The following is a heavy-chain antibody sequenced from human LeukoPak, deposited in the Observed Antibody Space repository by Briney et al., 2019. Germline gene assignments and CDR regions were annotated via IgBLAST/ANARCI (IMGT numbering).Heavy chain of an antibody. D-gene: IGHD6-19*01. J-gene: IGHJ3*02. CDR3: AKVRSSGWTRGAFDI. V-gene: IGHV3-9*03. CDR1: GFTFDDYA. CDR2: INWNSDSI. Sequence: GGSLRLSCAASGFTFDDYAMHWVRQGPGKGLEWVSGINWNSDSIAYADSVKGRFTISRDNAKKSLYLQMNSLRAEDMALYYCAKVRSSGWTRGAFDIWGQGTMVTVSS.